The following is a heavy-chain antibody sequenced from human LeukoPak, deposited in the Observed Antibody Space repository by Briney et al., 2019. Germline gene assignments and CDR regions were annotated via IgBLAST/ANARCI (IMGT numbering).Heavy chain of an antibody. V-gene: IGHV3-66*01. CDR2: IYRGGST. J-gene: IGHJ6*02. D-gene: IGHD4-23*01. CDR3: ARVGNSNRYGMDV. CDR1: GGSISSSNYY. Sequence: PSETLSLTCTVSGGSISSSNYYWGWIRQPPGKGLEWVSVIYRGGSTYYAGSVKGRFIISRDNSKNTLYLQMNSLRTEDTGAYYCARVGNSNRYGMDVWGQGTTVTVSS.